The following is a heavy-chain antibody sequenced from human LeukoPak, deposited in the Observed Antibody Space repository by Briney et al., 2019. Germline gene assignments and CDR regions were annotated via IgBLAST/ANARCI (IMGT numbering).Heavy chain of an antibody. CDR1: GGTFSSYA. V-gene: IGHV1-69*04. CDR3: ARACLGSSTSCYVDWFDP. D-gene: IGHD2-2*01. J-gene: IGHJ5*02. CDR2: IIPTLGIA. Sequence: SVKVSCKASGGTFSSYAISWVRQAPGQGLEWMGRIIPTLGIANYAQKFQGRVTITADKSTSTAYMELSSLRSEDTAVYYCARACLGSSTSCYVDWFDPWGQGTLVTVSS.